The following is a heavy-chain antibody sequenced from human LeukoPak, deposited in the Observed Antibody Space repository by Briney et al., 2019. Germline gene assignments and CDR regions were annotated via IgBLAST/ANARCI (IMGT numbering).Heavy chain of an antibody. D-gene: IGHD6-13*01. CDR1: GSTFSSYA. J-gene: IGHJ2*01. V-gene: IGHV3-23*01. CDR3: ASRLSSNWYWYFDL. CDR2: ISGSGAST. Sequence: TGGSLRLSCAASGSTFSSYAMGWVRQAPGKGLEWVSLISGSGASTYYADSVKGRFTISRDDSKNTLYLQMNSVRAEDTAVYYCASRLSSNWYWYFDLWGRGTLVTVSS.